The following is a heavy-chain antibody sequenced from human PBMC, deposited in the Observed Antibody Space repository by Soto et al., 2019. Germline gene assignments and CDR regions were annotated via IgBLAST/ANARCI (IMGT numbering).Heavy chain of an antibody. V-gene: IGHV1-2*04. CDR2: INPNSGGT. Sequence: QVQLVQSGAEVKKPGASVKVSCKASGYTFTGYYMHWVRQAPGQGLEWMGWINPNSGGTNYAQKFQGWVTMTSDTSISTAYMELSRLRSDDTAVYYCARDGSSYGSGSYLDGWFDPWGQGTLVTVSS. CDR1: GYTFTGYY. J-gene: IGHJ5*02. D-gene: IGHD3-10*01. CDR3: ARDGSSYGSGSYLDGWFDP.